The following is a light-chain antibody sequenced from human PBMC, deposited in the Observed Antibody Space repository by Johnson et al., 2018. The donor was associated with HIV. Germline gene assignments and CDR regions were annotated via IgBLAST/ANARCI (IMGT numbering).Light chain of an antibody. J-gene: IGLJ1*01. CDR1: SSNIGAGYD. CDR2: GND. Sequence: QSVLTQPPSVSGAPGQRVTISCTGSSSNIGAGYDVHWYQQFPGTAPKLLIYGNDNRPSGVPERFSASKSGPSASMAIPGLTLEDEADYYCQSYDNALSGSKVFGTGTEVTVL. CDR3: QSYDNALSGSKV. V-gene: IGLV1-40*01.